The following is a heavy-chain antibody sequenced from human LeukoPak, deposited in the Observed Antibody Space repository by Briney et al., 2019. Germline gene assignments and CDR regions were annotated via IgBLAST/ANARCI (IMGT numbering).Heavy chain of an antibody. Sequence: ASVKVSCKASGYTFTSYGISWVRQAPGQGLEWMGWISAYNGNTNYAQKLQGRVTMTTDTSTRTAYMELRSLRSDDTAVYYCARDRARYYYDSSGSNWFDPWGQGTLVTVSS. CDR3: ARDRARYYYDSSGSNWFDP. V-gene: IGHV1-18*01. CDR1: GYTFTSYG. CDR2: ISAYNGNT. J-gene: IGHJ5*02. D-gene: IGHD3-22*01.